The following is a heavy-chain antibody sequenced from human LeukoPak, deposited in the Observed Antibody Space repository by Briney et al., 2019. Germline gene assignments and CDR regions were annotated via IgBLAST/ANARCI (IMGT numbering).Heavy chain of an antibody. V-gene: IGHV3-74*01. CDR1: GFTFSSYW. CDR3: ARVALRYLRGHYYGMDV. J-gene: IGHJ6*04. D-gene: IGHD3-9*01. Sequence: HPGGSLRLSCAASGFTFSSYWMHWVRQAPGKGLVWVSRINSDGSSTSYADSVKGRFTISRDNAKNTLYLQMNSLRAEDTAVYYCARVALRYLRGHYYGMDVWGKGTTVTVSS. CDR2: INSDGSST.